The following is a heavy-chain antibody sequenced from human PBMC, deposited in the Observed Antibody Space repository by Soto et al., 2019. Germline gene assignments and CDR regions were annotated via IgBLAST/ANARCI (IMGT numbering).Heavy chain of an antibody. Sequence: QVQLVQSGAEVKKPGASVKVSCKASGYTFTGYYMHWVRQAPGQGLEWMGWINPNSGGTNYAQKFQGWVTMTRDTSLRTAYMELSRLRSDDTAVYYCARDMGQSHVDTAMALDYWGQGTLVTVSS. V-gene: IGHV1-2*04. CDR1: GYTFTGYY. CDR2: INPNSGGT. D-gene: IGHD5-18*01. J-gene: IGHJ4*02. CDR3: ARDMGQSHVDTAMALDY.